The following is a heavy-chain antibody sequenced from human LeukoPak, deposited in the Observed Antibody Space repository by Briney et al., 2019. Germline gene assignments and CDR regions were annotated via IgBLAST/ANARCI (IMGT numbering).Heavy chain of an antibody. CDR1: GYTLTELS. Sequence: ASVKVSCKVSGYTLTELSMHWVRQAPGKGLEWMGGFDPEDGETIYAQKFQGRVTMTEDTSTDTAYMELSSLRSEDTAVYYCATDPTTVVRGVIQDYWGQGTLVTVSS. J-gene: IGHJ4*02. D-gene: IGHD3-10*01. CDR2: FDPEDGET. CDR3: ATDPTTVVRGVIQDY. V-gene: IGHV1-24*01.